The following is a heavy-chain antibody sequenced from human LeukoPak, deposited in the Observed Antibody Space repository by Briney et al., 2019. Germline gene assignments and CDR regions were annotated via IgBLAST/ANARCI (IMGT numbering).Heavy chain of an antibody. CDR1: GFTFSSYW. V-gene: IGHV3-74*01. Sequence: GGSLRLSCAASGFTFSSYWVHWDRQAPGKGLVWVSRINSDGSSTSYADSVKGRFTISRDNAKNTLYLQMNSLRAEDTAVYYCARDQGYSSSLSAFDYWGQGTLVTVSS. CDR2: INSDGSST. CDR3: ARDQGYSSSLSAFDY. J-gene: IGHJ4*02. D-gene: IGHD6-13*01.